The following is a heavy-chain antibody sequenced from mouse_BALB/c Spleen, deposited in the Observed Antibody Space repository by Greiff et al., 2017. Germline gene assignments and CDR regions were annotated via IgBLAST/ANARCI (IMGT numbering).Heavy chain of an antibody. CDR2: ISSGGSYT. V-gene: IGHV5-6-4*01. Sequence: EVKLVESGGGLVKPGGSLKLSCAASGFTFSSYTMSWVRQTPEKRLEWVATISSGGSYTYYPDSVKGRFTISRDNAKNTLYLQMSSLKSEDTAMYYCTRVSYGSSYGYAMDYWGQGTSVTVSS. CDR1: GFTFSSYT. J-gene: IGHJ4*01. CDR3: TRVSYGSSYGYAMDY. D-gene: IGHD1-1*01.